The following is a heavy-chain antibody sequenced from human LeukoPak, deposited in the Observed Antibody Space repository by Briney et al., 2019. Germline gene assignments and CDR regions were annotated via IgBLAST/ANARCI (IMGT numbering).Heavy chain of an antibody. CDR1: GFTFSSYS. Sequence: GGPLRLSCAASGFTFSSYSMNWVPQAPGKGLEWVSSISSSSSYIYYADSVKRRFTISRDNAKNSLYLQMNSLRVEDTAVYYCARDAGGSSNFDYWGQGTLVTVSS. D-gene: IGHD1-26*01. CDR2: ISSSSSYI. CDR3: ARDAGGSSNFDY. J-gene: IGHJ4*02. V-gene: IGHV3-21*01.